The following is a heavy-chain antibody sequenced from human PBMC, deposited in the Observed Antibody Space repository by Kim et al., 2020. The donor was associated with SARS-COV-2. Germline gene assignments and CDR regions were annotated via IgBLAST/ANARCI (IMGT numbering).Heavy chain of an antibody. CDR3: ARGIYCSSTSCYNYGMDV. J-gene: IGHJ6*02. CDR2: IHPNSGGP. Sequence: ASVKVSCKASGYTFTGYYMHWVRQAPGQGLEWMGWIHPNSGGPNYAQKLQGRVTMTRDTSISTAYMELSGLTSDDTAVYYCARGIYCSSTSCYNYGMDVWAQGNTVPVSS. CDR1: GYTFTGYY. D-gene: IGHD2-2*02. V-gene: IGHV1-2*02.